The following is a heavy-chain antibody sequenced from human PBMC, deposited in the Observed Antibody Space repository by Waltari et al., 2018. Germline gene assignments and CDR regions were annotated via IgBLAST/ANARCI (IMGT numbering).Heavy chain of an antibody. Sequence: EVQLVESGGGLVQPGGSLRLSCAASGLTVGNNFMTWVRRAPGKGLECVALIYSGGTSYHADSVKGRFTISRDSSKNTVSLQMNILTAGDTAVYYCAHFPGVWGQGTMVTVSS. V-gene: IGHV3-66*01. CDR2: IYSGGTS. CDR3: AHFPGV. CDR1: GLTVGNNF. J-gene: IGHJ3*01.